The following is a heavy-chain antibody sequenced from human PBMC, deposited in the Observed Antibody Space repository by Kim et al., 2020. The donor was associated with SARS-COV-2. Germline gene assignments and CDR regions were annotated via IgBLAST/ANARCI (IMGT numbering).Heavy chain of an antibody. D-gene: IGHD3-16*01. J-gene: IGHJ6*01. Sequence: SETLSLTCAVYGVSFSNYYWSWIRQPPGKGLEWIGEINHSGSTSYNPSLKSRVTITVDTSKNQFTLKQSSVTAADTTVYYCARGPGAVTTFFGVGGMDV. CDR3: ARGPGAVTTFFGVGGMDV. CDR1: GVSFSNYY. CDR2: INHSGST. V-gene: IGHV4-34*01.